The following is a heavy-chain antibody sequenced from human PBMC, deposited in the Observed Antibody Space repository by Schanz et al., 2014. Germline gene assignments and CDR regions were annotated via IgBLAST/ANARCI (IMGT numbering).Heavy chain of an antibody. D-gene: IGHD1-26*01. Sequence: QVQLVESGGGVVQPGRSLRLSCAASGFTFSSYGMHWVRQAPGKGLEWVAVIWYDGSNKYYADSVKGRFTISRDNSKNTLLLQMNSLRAEDAAVYYCARNHTTESYYSAGPPIDYGGQGTLLTVSS. CDR1: GFTFSSYG. CDR3: ARNHTTESYYSAGPPIDY. V-gene: IGHV3-33*01. J-gene: IGHJ4*02. CDR2: IWYDGSNK.